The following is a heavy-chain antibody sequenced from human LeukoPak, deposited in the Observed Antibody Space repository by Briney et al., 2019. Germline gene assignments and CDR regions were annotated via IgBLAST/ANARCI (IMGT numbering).Heavy chain of an antibody. CDR3: AKIIAVADYYFDY. D-gene: IGHD6-19*01. Sequence: GGSLRLSCAASGFTFSSYSMNWVRQAPGKGLEWVSAISGSGGSTYYAGSVRGRFTISRDNSKNTLYLQMNSLRAEDTAVYYCAKIIAVADYYFDYWGQGTLVTVSS. CDR1: GFTFSSYS. CDR2: ISGSGGST. V-gene: IGHV3-23*01. J-gene: IGHJ4*02.